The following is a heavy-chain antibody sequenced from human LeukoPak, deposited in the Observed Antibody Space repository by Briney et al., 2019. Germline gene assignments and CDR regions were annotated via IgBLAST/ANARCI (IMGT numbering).Heavy chain of an antibody. J-gene: IGHJ6*02. D-gene: IGHD2-15*01. Sequence: ASVKVSCKASGYTFTSYAMHWVRQAPGQRLEWMGWINAGNGNTKYSQKFQGRVTITRDTSASTAYMELSSLRSEDTAVYYCARDRRYCSGGSCYYYYGTDVWGQGTTVTVSS. CDR2: INAGNGNT. V-gene: IGHV1-3*01. CDR1: GYTFTSYA. CDR3: ARDRRYCSGGSCYYYYGTDV.